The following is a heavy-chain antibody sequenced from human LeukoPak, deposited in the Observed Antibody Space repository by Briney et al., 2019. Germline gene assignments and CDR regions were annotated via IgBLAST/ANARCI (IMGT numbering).Heavy chain of an antibody. Sequence: PGGSLRLSCAASGFTFSSYAMSWVRQAPGKGLEWVSAISGSGGSTYYADSLKGRFTISRDNSKNTLYLQMNSLRAEDTAVYYCAKDGASSWSYYFDYWGQGTLVTVSS. CDR3: AKDGASSWSYYFDY. V-gene: IGHV3-23*01. CDR2: ISGSGGST. D-gene: IGHD6-13*01. J-gene: IGHJ4*02. CDR1: GFTFSSYA.